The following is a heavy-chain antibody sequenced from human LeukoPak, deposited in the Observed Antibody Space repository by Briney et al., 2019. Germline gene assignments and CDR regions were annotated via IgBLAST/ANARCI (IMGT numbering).Heavy chain of an antibody. V-gene: IGHV4-59*01. CDR3: ARSHSVWTSFDY. J-gene: IGHJ4*02. CDR2: IYYSGST. D-gene: IGHD3/OR15-3a*01. Sequence: SETLSLTCTVSGGSISTYYWSWIRQPPGKGLEWIGYIYYSGSTNYNPSLQSRGTISVDKCKNQFSLKLSSVTAADTAVYYCARSHSVWTSFDYWGQGTLVTVSS. CDR1: GGSISTYY.